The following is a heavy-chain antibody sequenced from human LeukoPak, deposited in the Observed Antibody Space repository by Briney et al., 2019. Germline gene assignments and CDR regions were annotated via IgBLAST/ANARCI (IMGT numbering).Heavy chain of an antibody. J-gene: IGHJ4*02. CDR3: ARDQNDFWSGYRIDY. CDR2: ISAYNGNT. Sequence: GASVKVSCKASGYTFTSYGISWVRQAPGQGLEWMGWISAYNGNTNYAQKLQGRVTMTTDTSTSTAYMELRSLRSDDTAVYYCARDQNDFWSGYRIDYWGQGTLVTVSS. D-gene: IGHD3-3*01. CDR1: GYTFTSYG. V-gene: IGHV1-18*01.